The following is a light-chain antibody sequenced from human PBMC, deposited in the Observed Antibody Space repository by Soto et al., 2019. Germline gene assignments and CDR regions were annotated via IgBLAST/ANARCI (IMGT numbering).Light chain of an antibody. CDR1: QSVSNNY. CDR2: GAS. CDR3: QQYDNFPRT. J-gene: IGKJ1*01. V-gene: IGKV3-20*01. Sequence: EIVLTQSPGTLSLSPGERATLSCRASQSVSNNYLAWYQQKPGQAPRLLIYGASSRATGIPDRFSGSGSQTDFTLTIIRLAPEDFAVYYCQQYDNFPRTFGQGTKVDIK.